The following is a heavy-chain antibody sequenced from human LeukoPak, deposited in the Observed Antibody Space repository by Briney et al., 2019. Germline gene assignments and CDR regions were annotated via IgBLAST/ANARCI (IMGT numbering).Heavy chain of an antibody. CDR1: GYTFTIYY. V-gene: IGHV1-46*01. CDR2: INPSGGST. J-gene: IGHJ4*02. D-gene: IGHD3-10*01. Sequence: ASVKVSFTASGYTFTIYYMHWVRQAPGQGLEWMGIINPSGGSTSYAQKFQGRVTMTRDTSTSTVYMELSSLRSEDTAVYYCARDGGITMVRGVEVDYWGQGTLVTVSS. CDR3: ARDGGITMVRGVEVDY.